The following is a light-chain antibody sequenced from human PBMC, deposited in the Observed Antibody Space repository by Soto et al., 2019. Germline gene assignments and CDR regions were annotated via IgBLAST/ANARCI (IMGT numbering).Light chain of an antibody. CDR1: QSVSSY. J-gene: IGKJ2*01. Sequence: EIVLTQSPATLSLSPGGRATLSCRTSQSVSSYLAWYQQKRGQAPRLLIYDASNRATGIPARFSGSGSGTDFTLTISSLEPEDFAVYYCQQRSNWPPYTFGQGTKLEIK. CDR2: DAS. CDR3: QQRSNWPPYT. V-gene: IGKV3-11*01.